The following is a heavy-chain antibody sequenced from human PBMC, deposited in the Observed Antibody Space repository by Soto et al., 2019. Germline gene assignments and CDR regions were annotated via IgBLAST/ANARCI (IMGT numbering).Heavy chain of an antibody. CDR2: INPNRGGT. CDR3: ARARAVRFLEWLSAFDI. V-gene: IGHV1-2*04. Sequence: ASVKVSCKASGYTFTGYYMHWEGQAPGQGLEWMGWINPNRGGTNYAQKFQGWVTMTRDTSISTAYMELSRLRSYDTAVYYCARARAVRFLEWLSAFDIWGQGTMVTVSS. D-gene: IGHD3-3*01. CDR1: GYTFTGYY. J-gene: IGHJ3*02.